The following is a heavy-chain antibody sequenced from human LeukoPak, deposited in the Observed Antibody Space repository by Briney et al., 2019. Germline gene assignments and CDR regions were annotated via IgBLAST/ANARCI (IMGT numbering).Heavy chain of an antibody. CDR2: ISAYNGNT. CDR3: ASSPGEVATIAYYFDY. J-gene: IGHJ4*02. V-gene: IGHV1-18*01. CDR1: GGTFSSYA. D-gene: IGHD5-12*01. Sequence: ASVTVSCKASGGTFSSYAISWVRQAPGQGLEWMGWISAYNGNTNYAQKLQGRVTMTTDTSTSTAYMELRSLRSDDTAVYYCASSPGEVATIAYYFDYWGQGTLVTVSS.